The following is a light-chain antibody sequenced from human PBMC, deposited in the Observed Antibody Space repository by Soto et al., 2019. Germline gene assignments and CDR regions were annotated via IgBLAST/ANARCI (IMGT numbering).Light chain of an antibody. V-gene: IGKV1-5*03. J-gene: IGKJ1*01. CDR3: QQYNNYWT. Sequence: DIQMTQSPSTLSASVGDRVTITCRASQSINSRLAWYQQKPGKAPNLLIYKASSLKSGVPSRFSGSGSGTEFTLTISSLQPDDVATYYCQQYNNYWTFGEGTKVEIK. CDR1: QSINSR. CDR2: KAS.